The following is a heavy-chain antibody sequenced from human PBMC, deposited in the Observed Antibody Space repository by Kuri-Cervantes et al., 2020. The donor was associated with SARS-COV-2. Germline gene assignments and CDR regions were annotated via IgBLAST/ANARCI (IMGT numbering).Heavy chain of an antibody. CDR2: ISSSSSYI. V-gene: IGHV3-21*01. CDR3: ARAITVTDAFDI. Sequence: GGSLRLSCAASGFTFSSYSMNWVRQAPGKGLEWVSSISSSSSYIYYAGSVKGRFTISRDNAKNSLYLQMNSLRAEDTAVYYCARAITVTDAFDIWGQGTMVTVSS. D-gene: IGHD4-17*01. CDR1: GFTFSSYS. J-gene: IGHJ3*02.